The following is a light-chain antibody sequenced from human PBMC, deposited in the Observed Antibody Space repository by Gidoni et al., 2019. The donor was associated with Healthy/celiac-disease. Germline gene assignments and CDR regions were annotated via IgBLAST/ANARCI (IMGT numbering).Light chain of an antibody. CDR2: DAS. CDR1: QSVSSY. V-gene: IGKV3-11*01. Sequence: EIVLTQAPATLSLSPGERATLSCRASQSVSSYLAWYQQKPGQAPRLLIYDASNRATGIPARFSGSGSGTDFTLTISSLEPEDFAVYYCHQRSNWGYTFGQGTKLEIK. J-gene: IGKJ2*01. CDR3: HQRSNWGYT.